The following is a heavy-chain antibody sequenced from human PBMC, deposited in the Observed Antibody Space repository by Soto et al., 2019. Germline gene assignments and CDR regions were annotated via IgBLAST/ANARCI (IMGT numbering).Heavy chain of an antibody. D-gene: IGHD6-19*01. J-gene: IGHJ4*02. CDR2: ISGSGGST. CDR1: GFTFSSYA. Sequence: GGSLRLSCAASGFTFSSYAMSWVRQAPGKGLEWVSAISGSGGSTYYADSVKGRFTISRDNSKNTLYLQMNSLRAEDTAVYYCAKDTSGYSSGWYILGFDYWGQGTLVTVSS. V-gene: IGHV3-23*01. CDR3: AKDTSGYSSGWYILGFDY.